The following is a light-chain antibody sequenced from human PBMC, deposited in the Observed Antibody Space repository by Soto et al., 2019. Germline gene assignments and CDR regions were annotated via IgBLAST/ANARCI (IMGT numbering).Light chain of an antibody. Sequence: QSVLTQPASVSGSPGQSITISCTGTSSDVGSYNLVYWYQQHTGQAHKLMLYEGNKRPSGVSNRFSVSKSANTASLTISVLQPEDEAEYYCCSYAGTNTFVFGTGTKLTVL. CDR1: SSDVGSYNL. CDR2: EGN. J-gene: IGLJ1*01. V-gene: IGLV2-23*01. CDR3: CSYAGTNTFV.